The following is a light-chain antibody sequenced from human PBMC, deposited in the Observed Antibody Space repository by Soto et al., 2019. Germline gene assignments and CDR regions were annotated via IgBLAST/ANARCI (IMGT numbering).Light chain of an antibody. Sequence: EIVMTQSPATLSLSPGERATLSCRASQSVGKYLVWYQQKPGQAPRLLIYDASNRATGIPARFSGSGSGTDFTLTISSLEPEDLAVYYCQQRGNWPPWTFGQGTKVEIK. J-gene: IGKJ1*01. CDR2: DAS. CDR3: QQRGNWPPWT. CDR1: QSVGKY. V-gene: IGKV3-11*01.